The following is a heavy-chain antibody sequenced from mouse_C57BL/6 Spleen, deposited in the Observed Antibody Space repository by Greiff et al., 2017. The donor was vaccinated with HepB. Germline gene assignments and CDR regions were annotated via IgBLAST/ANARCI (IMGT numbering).Heavy chain of an antibody. D-gene: IGHD2-4*01. CDR3: ARLRDYDEEGFDY. V-gene: IGHV5-6*01. CDR1: GFTFSSYG. CDR2: ISSGGSYT. J-gene: IGHJ2*01. Sequence: EVMLVESGGDLVKPGGSLKLSCAASGFTFSSYGMSWVRQTPDKRLEWVATISSGGSYTYYPDSVKGRFTISRDNAKNTLYLQMSSLKSEDTAMYYCARLRDYDEEGFDYWGQGTTLTVSS.